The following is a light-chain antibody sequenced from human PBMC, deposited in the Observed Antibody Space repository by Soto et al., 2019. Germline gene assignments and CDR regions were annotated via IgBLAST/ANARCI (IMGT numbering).Light chain of an antibody. Sequence: QSVLTQPASVSGSPGQSITISCTGTSSDVGGYKNVSWYQQHPGEAPKLMIYDVSNRPSGVSNRFSGSKSGNTASLTISGLQAEDEADYYCSSYKSSSTRVFGTGTKVTVL. V-gene: IGLV2-14*01. CDR1: SSDVGGYKN. J-gene: IGLJ1*01. CDR3: SSYKSSSTRV. CDR2: DVS.